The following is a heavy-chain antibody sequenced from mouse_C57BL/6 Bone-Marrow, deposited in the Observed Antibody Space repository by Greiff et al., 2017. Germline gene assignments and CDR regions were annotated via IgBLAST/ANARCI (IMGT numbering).Heavy chain of an antibody. Sequence: EVKLVESGPGLVKPSPSLSLTCSVTGYSITSGYYWNWIRQFPGNKLECMGYISYDGSNNYNPSLKNRISITRDTSKNQFFLKLNSVTTEDTATYYCASLIYYDYDGWYFDVWGTGTTVTVSS. CDR3: ASLIYYDYDGWYFDV. CDR2: ISYDGSN. J-gene: IGHJ1*03. V-gene: IGHV3-6*01. CDR1: GYSITSGYY. D-gene: IGHD2-4*01.